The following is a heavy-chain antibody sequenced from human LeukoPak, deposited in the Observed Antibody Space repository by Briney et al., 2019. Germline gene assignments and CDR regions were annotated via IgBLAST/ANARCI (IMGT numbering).Heavy chain of an antibody. D-gene: IGHD3-10*01. CDR2: IYYSGST. V-gene: IGHV4-30-4*01. J-gene: IGHJ4*02. CDR1: GGSISSGDYY. CDR3: ARGGFGRYYYGSGGDNPSYYFDY. Sequence: PSQTLSLTCTVSGGSISSGDYYWSWIRQPPGKGLEWIGYIYYSGSTYYNPSLKSRVTISVDTSKNQFSLKLSSVTAADTAVYYCARGGFGRYYYGSGGDNPSYYFDYWGQGTLVTVSS.